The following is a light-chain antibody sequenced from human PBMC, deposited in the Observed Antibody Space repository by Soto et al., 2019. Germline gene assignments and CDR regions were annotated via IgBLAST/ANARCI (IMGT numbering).Light chain of an antibody. CDR3: SSYAGSNNFGV. Sequence: QSVLTQPPSASGSPGQSVTISCTGTSSDVGGYNYVSWYQQHPGKAPKLMIYEVSKRPSGVPDRFSGSKSGNTASLTVSGLQAEDEADYYCSSYAGSNNFGVFGTGTKVTGL. J-gene: IGLJ1*01. CDR1: SSDVGGYNY. CDR2: EVS. V-gene: IGLV2-8*01.